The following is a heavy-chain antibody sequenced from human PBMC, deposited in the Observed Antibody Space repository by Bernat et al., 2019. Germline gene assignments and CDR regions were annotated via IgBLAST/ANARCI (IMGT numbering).Heavy chain of an antibody. V-gene: IGHV4-39*01. J-gene: IGHJ4*02. CDR3: ARHLSTLIYAVDN. CDR2: IYNSGRYNSGNT. CDR1: GGSISGSGYY. Sequence: QLQLQESGPGLVNPSETLSLTCTVSGGSISGSGYYCGRIRQPPGKGLEWTGSIYNSGRYNSGNTYYNPSLKSRVTISGDTSKNPFSLKVSYGTAADTAVYYCARHLSTLIYAVDNWGQGTLVTVSS. D-gene: IGHD2/OR15-2a*01.